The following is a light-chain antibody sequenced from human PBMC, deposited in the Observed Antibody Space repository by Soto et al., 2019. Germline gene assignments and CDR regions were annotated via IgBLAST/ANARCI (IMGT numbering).Light chain of an antibody. V-gene: IGLV2-8*01. CDR3: SSYAGSKGG. Sequence: QSVLTQPPSASGSPGQTVTISCTGTSSDVGGYNYVSWYQQHPGKAPKLMIFEVNKRPSGVPDRFSGSKSGNTASLTVSGLQAEDEAEYYCSSYAGSKGGFGGGTKLTVL. J-gene: IGLJ2*01. CDR1: SSDVGGYNY. CDR2: EVN.